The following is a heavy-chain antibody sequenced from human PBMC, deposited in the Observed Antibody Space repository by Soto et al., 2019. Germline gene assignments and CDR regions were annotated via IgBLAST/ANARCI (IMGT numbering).Heavy chain of an antibody. J-gene: IGHJ4*02. CDR3: ARGSAGGYSYSNLDY. CDR1: GGSFSCYY. V-gene: IGHV4-34*01. D-gene: IGHD2-21*02. Sequence: SETLSLTCAVYGGSFSCYYWSWIRQPPGKGLEWIGEINHSGSTNYNPSLKSRVTISVDTSKNQFSLKLSSVTAADTAVYYCARGSAGGYSYSNLDYWGQGTLVTVSS. CDR2: INHSGST.